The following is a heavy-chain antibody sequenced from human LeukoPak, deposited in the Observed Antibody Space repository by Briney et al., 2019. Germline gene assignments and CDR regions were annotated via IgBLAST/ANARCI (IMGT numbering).Heavy chain of an antibody. CDR1: GFAFDDYP. Sequence: PGRSLRLSCAASGFAFDDYPMHWVRQVPGKGLEWVSGISWNSGNIGYADSVKGRFTISRDNAKNSLYLQMNSLRAEDTALYYCAKAIVGATNWGQGTLVTVSS. D-gene: IGHD1-26*01. V-gene: IGHV3-9*01. CDR3: AKAIVGATN. J-gene: IGHJ4*02. CDR2: ISWNSGNI.